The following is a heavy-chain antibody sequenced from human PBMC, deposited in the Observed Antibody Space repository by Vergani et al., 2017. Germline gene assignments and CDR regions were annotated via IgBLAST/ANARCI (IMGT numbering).Heavy chain of an antibody. Sequence: QVQLQESGPGLVKPSETLSLTCTVSGGSISSYYWSWIRQPPGKGLEWIGYIYYSGSTNYNPSLQSRVTISVDTSKNQFSLKLSSVTAADTAVYYCARDTIFGVVIDGRVDRYGMDVWGQGTTVTVSS. J-gene: IGHJ6*02. V-gene: IGHV4-59*01. CDR3: ARDTIFGVVIDGRVDRYGMDV. CDR2: IYYSGST. D-gene: IGHD3-3*01. CDR1: GGSISSYY.